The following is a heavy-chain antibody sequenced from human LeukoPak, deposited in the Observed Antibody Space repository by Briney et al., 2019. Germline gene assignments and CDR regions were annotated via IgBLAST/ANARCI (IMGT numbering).Heavy chain of an antibody. CDR2: IYYSGST. CDR3: ARQGGCSSTSCEIDAYYYYYYMDV. V-gene: IGHV4-39*01. D-gene: IGHD2-2*01. CDR1: GGSISSSSYY. Sequence: KSSETLSLTCTVSGGSISSSSYYWGWIRQPPGKGLEWIGSIYYSGSTYYNPSLKSRVTISVDTSKNQFSLKLSSVTAADTAVYYCARQGGCSSTSCEIDAYYYYYYMDVWGKGTTVTVSS. J-gene: IGHJ6*03.